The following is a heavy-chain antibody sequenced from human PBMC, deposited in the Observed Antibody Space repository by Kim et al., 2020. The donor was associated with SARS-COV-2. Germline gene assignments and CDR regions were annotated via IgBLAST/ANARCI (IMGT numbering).Heavy chain of an antibody. Sequence: GTTTNYADPVMGRVTISRDNAKSTLYLRMDSLRPEDSAVYYCARGNYGFDVWGQGTSVTVSS. J-gene: IGHJ6*02. V-gene: IGHV3-74*01. D-gene: IGHD3-10*01. CDR2: GTTT. CDR3: ARGNYGFDV.